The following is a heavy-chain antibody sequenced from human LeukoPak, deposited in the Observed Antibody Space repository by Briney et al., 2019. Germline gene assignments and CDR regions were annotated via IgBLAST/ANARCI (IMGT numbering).Heavy chain of an antibody. CDR1: GFTFSSYE. CDR3: ARHLSGVTGYTYGRGIDY. Sequence: GGSLRLSCAASGFTFSSYEMNWVRQAPGKGLEWVSYISSSSSTMYYADSVKGRFTISRDNAKTSLYLQMNSLRAEDTAVYYCARHLSGVTGYTYGRGIDYWGQGTLVTVSS. V-gene: IGHV3-48*03. J-gene: IGHJ4*02. D-gene: IGHD5-18*01. CDR2: ISSSSSTM.